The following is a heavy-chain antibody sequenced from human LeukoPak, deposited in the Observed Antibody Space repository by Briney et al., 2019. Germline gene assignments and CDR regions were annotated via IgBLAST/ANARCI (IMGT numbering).Heavy chain of an antibody. J-gene: IGHJ4*02. V-gene: IGHV4-38-2*02. Sequence: SETLSLTCNVSGYSISSRYYWGWIRQPPGKGLEWIGSIYHSGSTYYNPSLKSRVTISVDTSKNQFSLKLSSVTAADTAVYYCARAGGYSYGYYFDYWGQGTLVTVSS. CDR1: GYSISSRYY. CDR3: ARAGGYSYGYYFDY. D-gene: IGHD5-18*01. CDR2: IYHSGST.